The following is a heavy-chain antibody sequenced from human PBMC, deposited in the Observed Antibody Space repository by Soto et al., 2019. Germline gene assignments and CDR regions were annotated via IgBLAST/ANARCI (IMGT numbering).Heavy chain of an antibody. CDR1: GYTFTGYC. V-gene: IGHV1-2*02. J-gene: IGHJ3*02. Sequence: ASVKVSCKASGYTFTGYCMHWVRQAPGQGLEWMGWINPNSGGTNYAQKFQARVTMTRDTSISTAYMELSRLRSDDTAVYYCARDDRYCSGGSCCSLLACDMLGQRRMFASSS. D-gene: IGHD2-15*01. CDR3: ARDDRYCSGGSCCSLLACDM. CDR2: INPNSGGT.